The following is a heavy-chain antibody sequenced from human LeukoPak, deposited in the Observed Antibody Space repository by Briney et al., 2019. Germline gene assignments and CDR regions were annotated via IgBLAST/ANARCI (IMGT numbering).Heavy chain of an antibody. CDR2: ILYTGST. Sequence: SETLSLTCTVSSGSISYFYWNWIRQPPGKGLEWIGYILYTGSTTYNPSLKSRVTMSVDTSKNQFSLNLSSVSAADTAVYFCARLRSYYDSSGSYYYFDYWGQGTLVTVSS. CDR1: SGSISYFY. CDR3: ARLRSYYDSSGSYYYFDY. V-gene: IGHV4-59*08. D-gene: IGHD3-22*01. J-gene: IGHJ4*02.